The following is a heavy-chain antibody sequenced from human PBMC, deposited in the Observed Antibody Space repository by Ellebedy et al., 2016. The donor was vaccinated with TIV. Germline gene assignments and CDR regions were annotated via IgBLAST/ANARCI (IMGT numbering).Heavy chain of an antibody. CDR2: IYPGDSDT. J-gene: IGHJ5*02. CDR1: GYSFTSYW. V-gene: IGHV5-51*01. CDR3: ARHDGDYGNWFDP. D-gene: IGHD4-17*01. Sequence: GGSLRLXXKGSGYSFTSYWIGWVRQMPGKGLEWMGIIYPGDSDTRYSPSFQGQVTISADKSISTAYLQWSSLKASDTAMYYCARHDGDYGNWFDPWGQGTLVTVSS.